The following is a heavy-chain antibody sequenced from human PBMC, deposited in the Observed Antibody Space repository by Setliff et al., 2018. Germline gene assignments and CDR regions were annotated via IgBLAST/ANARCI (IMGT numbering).Heavy chain of an antibody. V-gene: IGHV4-34*01. CDR2: INHSGSS. CDR3: ARYGTEYGDYEIPGDV. J-gene: IGHJ6*04. CDR1: GGSFSGYY. D-gene: IGHD4-17*01. Sequence: SETLTLTCAVYGGSFSGYYWTWIRQPPGKGLEWIGEINHSGSSNNNPSLKGRVSISVDTSKKQFYLKLTSVTAADTAVYYCARYGTEYGDYEIPGDVWGKGTTVTVSS.